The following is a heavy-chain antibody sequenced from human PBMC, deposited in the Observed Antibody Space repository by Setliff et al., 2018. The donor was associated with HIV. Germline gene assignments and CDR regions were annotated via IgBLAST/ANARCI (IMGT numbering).Heavy chain of an antibody. CDR1: GYTFTGYY. Sequence: ASVKVSCKASGYTFTGYYMHWVRQAPGQGLEWMGWINPNSGGTNYAQKFQGRVTMTRDTSTSTAYMELRSLRSDDTAVYYCARDGWWHLYMDVWGKGTAVTVSS. J-gene: IGHJ6*03. V-gene: IGHV1-2*02. D-gene: IGHD2-15*01. CDR2: INPNSGGT. CDR3: ARDGWWHLYMDV.